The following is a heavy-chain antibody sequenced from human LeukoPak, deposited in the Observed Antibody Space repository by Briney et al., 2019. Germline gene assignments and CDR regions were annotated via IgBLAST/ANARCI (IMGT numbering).Heavy chain of an antibody. CDR2: ISGSAGST. V-gene: IGHV3-23*01. Sequence: PGGSLRLSCAASGFTFSNYAMSWVRQAPGKGLEWVSAISGSAGSTYYADSVKGRFTISRDNSKNTLYLQMHSLRAEDTAVYYCAKDPDEWAGAGTAGSEYFQHWGQGTLITVSS. J-gene: IGHJ1*01. CDR3: AKDPDEWAGAGTAGSEYFQH. D-gene: IGHD6-19*01. CDR1: GFTFSNYA.